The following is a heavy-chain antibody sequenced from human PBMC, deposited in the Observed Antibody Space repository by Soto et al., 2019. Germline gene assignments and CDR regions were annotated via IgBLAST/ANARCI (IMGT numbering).Heavy chain of an antibody. CDR1: GYTFTSYG. D-gene: IGHD6-13*01. J-gene: IGHJ6*02. V-gene: IGHV1-18*04. Sequence: ASVKVSCKASGYTFTSYGITWVRQAPGQGLEWMGWISAYNGNTNSAQKLQGRVTMTTDTSTSTAYMELRGLRSDDTAVYYCARGAKRQQLGNADYYYYGMDVWGQGTTVTVSS. CDR3: ARGAKRQQLGNADYYYYGMDV. CDR2: ISAYNGNT.